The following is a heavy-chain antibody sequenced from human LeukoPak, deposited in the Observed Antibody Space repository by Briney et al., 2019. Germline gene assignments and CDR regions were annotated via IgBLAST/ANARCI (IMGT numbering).Heavy chain of an antibody. Sequence: SETLSLTCAVYGGSFSGYYWSWIRQPPGKGLEWIGEINHSGSTNYNPSLKSRVTISVDTSKNQFSLKLSSVTAADTAVYYCARLSLGYAFDIWGQGTMVTVSS. V-gene: IGHV4-34*01. CDR2: INHSGST. D-gene: IGHD3-16*01. CDR3: ARLSLGYAFDI. CDR1: GGSFSGYY. J-gene: IGHJ3*02.